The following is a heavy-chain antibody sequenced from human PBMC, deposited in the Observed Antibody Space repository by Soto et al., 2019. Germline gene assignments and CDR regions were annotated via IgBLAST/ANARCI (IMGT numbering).Heavy chain of an antibody. D-gene: IGHD6-19*01. J-gene: IGHJ4*02. Sequence: GGSLRLSCVVSGFAFNNHSMAWVRQAPGKGLEWVASISTTSTYKYHADSMKGRITVSRDNSQNSLFLQMDRLRVDDTAVYYCVKGPRWLQPYYFDSWGQGTRVTVSS. CDR1: GFAFNNHS. CDR2: ISTTSTYK. CDR3: VKGPRWLQPYYFDS. V-gene: IGHV3-21*01.